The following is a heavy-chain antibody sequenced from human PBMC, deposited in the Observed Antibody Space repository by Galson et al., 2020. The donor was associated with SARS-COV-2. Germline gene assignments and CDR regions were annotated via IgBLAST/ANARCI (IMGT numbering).Heavy chain of an antibody. Sequence: GGSLRLSCAASGFTFSSYSMNWVRQAPGKGLEWVSSISSSSSYIYYADSVKGRFTISRDNAKNSLYLQMNSLRAEDTAVYYCARELERRWSDYSYMDVWGKGTTVTVSS. V-gene: IGHV3-21*01. CDR2: ISSSSSYI. J-gene: IGHJ6*03. CDR1: GFTFSSYS. CDR3: ARELERRWSDYSYMDV. D-gene: IGHD3-3*01.